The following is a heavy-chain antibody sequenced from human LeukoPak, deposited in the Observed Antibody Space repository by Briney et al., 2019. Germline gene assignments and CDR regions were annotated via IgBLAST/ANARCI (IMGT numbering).Heavy chain of an antibody. CDR2: ISASGGST. Sequence: GGSLRLSCAVSGFTLSNYGMSWVRQAPGKGQEWVAGISASGGSTNYADSVKGRFTISRDNRKNTLYLQMNSLRVEDTAVYFCAKRGVVIRVILVGFHKEAYYFDSWGQGALVAVSS. D-gene: IGHD3-22*01. V-gene: IGHV3-23*01. CDR3: AKRGVVIRVILVGFHKEAYYFDS. J-gene: IGHJ4*02. CDR1: GFTLSNYG.